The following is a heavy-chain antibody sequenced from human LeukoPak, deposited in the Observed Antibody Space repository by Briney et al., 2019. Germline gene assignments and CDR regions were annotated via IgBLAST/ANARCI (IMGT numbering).Heavy chain of an antibody. V-gene: IGHV1-3*01. D-gene: IGHD3-16*02. CDR1: GYTFTSYA. J-gene: IGHJ4*02. CDR3: AAGMYDYVWGSYPPPDY. CDR2: INAGNGNT. Sequence: ASVKVSCKASGYTFTSYAMHWVRQAPGQRLEWMGWINAGNGNTKYSQKFQGRVTITRDTSASTAYMELSSLRSEDTAVYYCAAGMYDYVWGSYPPPDYWGQGTLVTVSS.